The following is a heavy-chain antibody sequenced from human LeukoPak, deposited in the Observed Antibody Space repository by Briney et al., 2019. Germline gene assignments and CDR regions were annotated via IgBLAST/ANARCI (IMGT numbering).Heavy chain of an antibody. Sequence: ASVKVSCKASGYTFTSYYMHWVRQAPGQGLEWMGIINPSGGSTSYAQKFQGRVTMTRDTSTSTVYMELSSLRSEDTAVYYCAKVLVGAINQGELDYWGQGTLVTVSS. V-gene: IGHV1-46*01. CDR3: AKVLVGAINQGELDY. D-gene: IGHD1-26*01. CDR1: GYTFTSYY. CDR2: INPSGGST. J-gene: IGHJ4*02.